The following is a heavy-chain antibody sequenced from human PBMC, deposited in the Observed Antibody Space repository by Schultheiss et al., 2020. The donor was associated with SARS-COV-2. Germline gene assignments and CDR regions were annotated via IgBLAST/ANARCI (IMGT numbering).Heavy chain of an antibody. CDR1: CGSFSGYY. Sequence: SETLSITCAVYCGSFSGYYWSWIRQPPGKGLEWIGEINHSGSTNYNPSLKSRVTISVDTSKNQFSLKLSSVTAADTAVYYCARGVFSRYCSGGSCYSGWYFDLWGRGTLVTVSS. V-gene: IGHV4-34*01. D-gene: IGHD2-15*01. CDR3: ARGVFSRYCSGGSCYSGWYFDL. CDR2: INHSGST. J-gene: IGHJ2*01.